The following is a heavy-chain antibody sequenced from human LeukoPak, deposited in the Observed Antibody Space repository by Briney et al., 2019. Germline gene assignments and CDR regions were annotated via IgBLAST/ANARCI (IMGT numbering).Heavy chain of an antibody. D-gene: IGHD3-22*01. Sequence: PGGSLRLSCAASGLTFSSYAMSWVRQAPGKGLERVAAISRSGGSTYYADSVKGRFTISRDNSKNTLYLQMNTLRAEDTAVYYCAKDAFWDYYDSSGYYDAFDIWGQGTMVTVSS. CDR3: AKDAFWDYYDSSGYYDAFDI. CDR2: ISRSGGST. V-gene: IGHV3-23*01. CDR1: GLTFSSYA. J-gene: IGHJ3*02.